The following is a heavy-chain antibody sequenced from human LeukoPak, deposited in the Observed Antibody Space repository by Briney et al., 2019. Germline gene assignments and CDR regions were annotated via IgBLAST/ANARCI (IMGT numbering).Heavy chain of an antibody. CDR3: AKDLGY. Sequence: GGSLRLSCAASAFIFSSYGMHWVRQAPGKGLEWVAVISYDGSNKYYADSVKGRFTISRDNSKNTLYLQMNSLRAEDTAVYYCAKDLGYWGQGTLVTVSS. V-gene: IGHV3-30*18. CDR2: ISYDGSNK. J-gene: IGHJ4*02. CDR1: AFIFSSYG.